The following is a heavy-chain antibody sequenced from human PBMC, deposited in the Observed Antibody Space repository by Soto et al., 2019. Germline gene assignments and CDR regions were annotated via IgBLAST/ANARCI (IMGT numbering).Heavy chain of an antibody. V-gene: IGHV3-7*03. CDR2: INQDGSDI. J-gene: IGHJ5*01. Sequence: PGGSLRLSCAASGFTFTRYWMTWVRQTPGKGLEWVANINQDGSDIHYVDSVKGRFTISRDNAQNSLSLQMNSLRPDDTALYYCVRAEWELDSWGQGTLVTVSS. CDR1: GFTFTRYW. D-gene: IGHD1-26*01. CDR3: VRAEWELDS.